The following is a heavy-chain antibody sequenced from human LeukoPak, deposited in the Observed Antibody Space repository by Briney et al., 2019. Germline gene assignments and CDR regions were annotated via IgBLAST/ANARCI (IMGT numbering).Heavy chain of an antibody. CDR3: ARGYSSGWYFGY. D-gene: IGHD6-19*01. V-gene: IGHV4-31*03. CDR2: IYYSGST. Sequence: SQTLSLTCTVSGGSISSGGYYWSWIRQHPGKGLEWSGYIYYSGSTYYNPSLKSRVTISVDTSKNQFSLKLSSVTAADTAVYYCARGYSSGWYFGYWGQGTLVTVSS. J-gene: IGHJ4*02. CDR1: GGSISSGGYY.